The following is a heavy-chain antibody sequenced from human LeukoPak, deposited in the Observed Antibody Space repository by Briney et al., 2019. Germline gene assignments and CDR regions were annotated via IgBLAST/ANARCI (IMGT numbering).Heavy chain of an antibody. CDR2: IKQDETAK. V-gene: IGHV3-7*01. CDR1: GFTFSSYW. CDR3: ARGADGVSSNSRGWFDP. J-gene: IGHJ5*02. Sequence: PGGSLRLSCEASGFTFSSYWMSWVRQAPGKGLEWVANIKQDETAKYYVDSVKGRFTISRDNAKNSLYLQMNSLRAEDTAVYSCARGADGVSSNSRGWFDPWGQGTLVTVSS. D-gene: IGHD2-15*01.